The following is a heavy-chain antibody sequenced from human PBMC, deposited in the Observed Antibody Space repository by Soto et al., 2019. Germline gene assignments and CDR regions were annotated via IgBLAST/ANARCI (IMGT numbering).Heavy chain of an antibody. D-gene: IGHD6-13*01. CDR3: ARYRREAVAGYTLDN. V-gene: IGHV4-38-2*01. J-gene: IGHJ4*02. CDR2: IFHSGST. Sequence: PSETLSLTCGVSGFSISSGHYWGWVRQPPGKGLEWIGSIFHSGSTYYNPSLKSRVTMSVDTSRNHFSLKLSSVTAADTAIYYCARYRREAVAGYTLDNWGQGILVTVSS. CDR1: GFSISSGHY.